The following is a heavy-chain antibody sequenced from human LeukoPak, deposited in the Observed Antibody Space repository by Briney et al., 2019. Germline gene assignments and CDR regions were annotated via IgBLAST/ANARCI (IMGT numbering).Heavy chain of an antibody. V-gene: IGHV3-23*01. CDR3: AKKGGKQRTLYYFDY. Sequence: GGSLRLSCAASGFTFSSYAMSWVRQAPGKGLEWVSAISGSGGSTYYADSVKGRFTISRDNSKNTLYLQMNSLRAEDTAVYYCAKKGGKQRTLYYFDYWGQGTLDTVSS. CDR1: GFTFSSYA. D-gene: IGHD6-25*01. J-gene: IGHJ4*02. CDR2: ISGSGGST.